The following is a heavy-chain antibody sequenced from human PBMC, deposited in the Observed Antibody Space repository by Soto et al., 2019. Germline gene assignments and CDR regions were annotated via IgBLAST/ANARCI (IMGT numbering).Heavy chain of an antibody. Sequence: QVQLVESGGGVVQPGRSLRLSCAASGFTFSTYAMHWVRQTPGKGLEWVAVISYDGSNKFSADSVKGRSTISRDNSKNTLFLQINTLRTEDTAVYYCAREPRGSNYDYYYYAMDVWGQGTTVTVSS. D-gene: IGHD5-18*01. V-gene: IGHV3-30-3*01. CDR1: GFTFSTYA. CDR2: ISYDGSNK. J-gene: IGHJ6*02. CDR3: AREPRGSNYDYYYYAMDV.